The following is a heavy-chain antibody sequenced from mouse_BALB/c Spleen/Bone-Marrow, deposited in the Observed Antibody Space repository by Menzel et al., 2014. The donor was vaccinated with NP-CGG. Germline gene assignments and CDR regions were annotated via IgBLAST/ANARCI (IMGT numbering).Heavy chain of an antibody. Sequence: LVKTGASVKISCKASGYSFTGYYMHWVKQGHGKSLEWIGYISCYNGATSYNQKFKGKATFTVDTSSSTAYMQFNSLTSEDSAVYYCARSGGNYDAMDYWGQGTSVTVSS. CDR2: ISCYNGAT. CDR3: ARSGGNYDAMDY. D-gene: IGHD2-1*01. V-gene: IGHV1S34*01. CDR1: GYSFTGYY. J-gene: IGHJ4*01.